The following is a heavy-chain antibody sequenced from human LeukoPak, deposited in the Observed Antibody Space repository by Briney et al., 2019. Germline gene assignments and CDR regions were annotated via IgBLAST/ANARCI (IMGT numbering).Heavy chain of an antibody. V-gene: IGHV1-69*01. CDR2: SIPIFGTA. Sequence: ASVKLSCKASGGTFSSYAISWVRQAPGQGLEWMGGSIPIFGTANYAQKFQGRVTITADESTSTAYMELSSLRSEDTAVYYCARTYDSSGSVPPDYFDYWGQGTLVTVSS. CDR3: ARTYDSSGSVPPDYFDY. CDR1: GGTFSSYA. D-gene: IGHD3-22*01. J-gene: IGHJ4*02.